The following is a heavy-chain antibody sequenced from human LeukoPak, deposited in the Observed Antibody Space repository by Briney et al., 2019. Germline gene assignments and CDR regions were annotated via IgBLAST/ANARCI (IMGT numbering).Heavy chain of an antibody. V-gene: IGHV4-59*08. CDR2: IYYSGST. D-gene: IGHD2-2*01. CDR3: ARQGRGYCSSTSCYNWFDP. Sequence: SETLSLTCTVSGCSISSYYWSWIRQPPGKGLEWIGYIYYSGSTNYNPSLKSRVTISVDTSKNQFSLKLSSVTAADTAVYYCARQGRGYCSSTSCYNWFDPWGQGTLVTVSS. J-gene: IGHJ5*02. CDR1: GCSISSYY.